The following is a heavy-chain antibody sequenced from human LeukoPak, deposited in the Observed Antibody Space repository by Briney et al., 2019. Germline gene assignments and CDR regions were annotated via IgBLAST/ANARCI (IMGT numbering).Heavy chain of an antibody. CDR3: AKLGGHYYDRSAYPHDAFDI. D-gene: IGHD3-22*01. V-gene: IGHV1-69*06. CDR1: GGTFSNFT. J-gene: IGHJ3*02. CDR2: IIPIFGTA. Sequence: ASVKVSCKASGGTFSNFTISWVRQAPGQGLEWMGEIIPIFGTANYAQKFQGRVTITADKSTSTAYMELSSLRSEDTAVYYCAKLGGHYYDRSAYPHDAFDIWGQGTMVTVSS.